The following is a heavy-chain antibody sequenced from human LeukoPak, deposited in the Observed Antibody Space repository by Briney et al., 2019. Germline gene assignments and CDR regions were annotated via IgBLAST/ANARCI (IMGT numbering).Heavy chain of an antibody. J-gene: IGHJ4*02. CDR1: GGSISSFY. CDR3: ARQRGSYHGTFDS. Sequence: SETLSLTCSVSGGSISSFYWSWIRQPPGKGLEWIGYVSYIGSTSYNPSLKSRVTISVDTSKNQFSLKLSSVTAADTAVYYCARQRGSYHGTFDSWGQGTLVTVSS. CDR2: VSYIGST. D-gene: IGHD1-26*01. V-gene: IGHV4-59*08.